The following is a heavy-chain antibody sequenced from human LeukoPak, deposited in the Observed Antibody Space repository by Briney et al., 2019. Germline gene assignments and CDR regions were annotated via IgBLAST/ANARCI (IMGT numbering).Heavy chain of an antibody. CDR2: THYSGST. CDR1: GGSISSYY. V-gene: IGHV4-59*01. CDR3: ARGYSGSYGRFDY. Sequence: SQTLSLTCTVSGGSISSYYWSWIRQPPGKGLEWIGYTHYSGSTSYNPSLKSRVTISVDTSKNQFSLKLTSVTAADTAVYYCARGYSGSYGRFDYWGQGTLVTVSS. D-gene: IGHD1-26*01. J-gene: IGHJ4*02.